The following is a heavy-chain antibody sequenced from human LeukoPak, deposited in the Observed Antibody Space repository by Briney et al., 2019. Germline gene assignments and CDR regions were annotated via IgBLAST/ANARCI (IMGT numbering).Heavy chain of an antibody. J-gene: IGHJ4*02. V-gene: IGHV4-34*01. CDR1: GGSFSGYY. CDR2: INHSGST. CDR3: ARAVYSSGWFNY. Sequence: PSETLSLTCAVYGGSFSGYYWSWIRQPPGKGPEWIGEINHSGSTNYNPSLKSRVTISVDTSKNQFSLKLSSVTAADTAVYYCARAVYSSGWFNYWGQGTLVTVSS. D-gene: IGHD6-19*01.